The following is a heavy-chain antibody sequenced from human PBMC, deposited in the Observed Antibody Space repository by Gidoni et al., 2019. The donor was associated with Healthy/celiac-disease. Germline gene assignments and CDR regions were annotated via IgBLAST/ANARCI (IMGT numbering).Heavy chain of an antibody. CDR2: IIGSGGST. V-gene: IGHV3-23*01. D-gene: IGHD1-1*01. J-gene: IGHJ4*02. Sequence: SWVRQAPGKGLGWVSSIIGSGGSTYYADSVKGRFTISRDNSKNTLYLQMNSLRAEDTAVYYCAKLRDGVWWVHLLDYWGQGTLVTVSS. CDR3: AKLRDGVWWVHLLDY.